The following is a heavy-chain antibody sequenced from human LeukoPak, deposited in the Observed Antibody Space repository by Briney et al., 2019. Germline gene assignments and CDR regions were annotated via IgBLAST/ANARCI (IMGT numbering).Heavy chain of an antibody. Sequence: GGSLRLSCAASGFTFSSYEMNWVRQAPGKGLEWVSYISSSGSTIYYADSVKGRFTISRDNAKNSLYLQMNSLRAEDTAVYYCARDVRNCSGGSCSYYYMDVWGKGTTVTVSS. CDR2: ISSSGSTI. CDR1: GFTFSSYE. D-gene: IGHD2-15*01. J-gene: IGHJ6*03. V-gene: IGHV3-48*03. CDR3: ARDVRNCSGGSCSYYYMDV.